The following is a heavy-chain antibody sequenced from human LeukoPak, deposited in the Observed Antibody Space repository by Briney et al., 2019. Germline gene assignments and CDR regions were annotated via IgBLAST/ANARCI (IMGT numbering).Heavy chain of an antibody. V-gene: IGHV3-23*01. CDR2: IGDSGETT. J-gene: IGHJ2*01. Sequence: TGGSLRLSCAASGFSFSTYGMSWVRQAPGKGLEWVAVIGDSGETTIYRDSVKGRLTISRDNSKNTLYLQMNSLRAEDTAVYYCATLYGDYNWYFDLWGRGTLVTVSS. D-gene: IGHD4-17*01. CDR1: GFSFSTYG. CDR3: ATLYGDYNWYFDL.